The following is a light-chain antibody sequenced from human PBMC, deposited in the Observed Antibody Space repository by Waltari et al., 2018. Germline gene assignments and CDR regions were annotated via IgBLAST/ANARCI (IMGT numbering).Light chain of an antibody. CDR2: GVT. Sequence: QSALTQPPSASGSPGQSVTISCTGTSSDVGRYDYVSWYQHHPGKAPKLFIYGVTKWPSGGPDRFSGSKSGNTASLTISGLQTDDEAHYYCSSYAGTNNLLFGGGTKVTVL. CDR3: SSYAGTNNLL. CDR1: SSDVGRYDY. J-gene: IGLJ2*01. V-gene: IGLV2-8*01.